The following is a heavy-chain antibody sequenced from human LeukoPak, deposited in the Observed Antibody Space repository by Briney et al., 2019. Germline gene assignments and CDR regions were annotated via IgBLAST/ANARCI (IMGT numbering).Heavy chain of an antibody. J-gene: IGHJ3*02. V-gene: IGHV1-2*02. D-gene: IGHD2-15*01. Sequence: ASVKVSCKASGYTFTGYYMHWVRQAPGQGLEWMGWVNPNSGGTNYPQQFRGRVTMTRDTSISTAYMELSRLRSDDTAVYYCARVLGYCSGGSCYKDAFDIWGQGTMVTVSS. CDR1: GYTFTGYY. CDR3: ARVLGYCSGGSCYKDAFDI. CDR2: VNPNSGGT.